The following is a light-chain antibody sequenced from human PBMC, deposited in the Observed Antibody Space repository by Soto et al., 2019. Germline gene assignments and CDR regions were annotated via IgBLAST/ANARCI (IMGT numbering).Light chain of an antibody. J-gene: IGKJ1*01. Sequence: EIVMTQSPATLSVSPGERATLSCRASQSVSSNLAWYQQKPGQAPRLLIYGASNRATGIPARFSGSGSGTDFTLTISSLEPEDFAVYYCQQRSSWPRTFGQGTQVDIK. CDR2: GAS. CDR1: QSVSSN. CDR3: QQRSSWPRT. V-gene: IGKV3-11*01.